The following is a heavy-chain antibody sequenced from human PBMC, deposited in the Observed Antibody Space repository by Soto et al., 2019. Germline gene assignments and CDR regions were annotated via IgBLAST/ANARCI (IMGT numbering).Heavy chain of an antibody. Sequence: GGSLRLSCAASGFTFSSFAMSWVRQAPGKGLEWVSAISGSGGSTYYADSVKGRFTISRDNSKNTLYLQMNSLRAEDTAVYYCAKFYDILTGYYGPYYYYYYGMDVWGQGTTVTVSS. D-gene: IGHD3-9*01. CDR1: GFTFSSFA. CDR3: AKFYDILTGYYGPYYYYYYGMDV. J-gene: IGHJ6*02. V-gene: IGHV3-23*01. CDR2: ISGSGGST.